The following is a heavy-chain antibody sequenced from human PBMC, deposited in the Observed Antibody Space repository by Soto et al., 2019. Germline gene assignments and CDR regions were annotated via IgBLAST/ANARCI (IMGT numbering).Heavy chain of an antibody. CDR3: ARGKGQWLVGGYFQR. V-gene: IGHV1-18*04. CDR1: GYTFTSYG. J-gene: IGHJ1*01. CDR2: ISAYNGNT. D-gene: IGHD6-19*01. Sequence: QVQLVQSGAEVKKPGASVKVSCKASGYTFTSYGISWVRQAPGQGLEWMGWISAYNGNTNYAPKLQGRVTMTTDTSTSTAYMELRSLSSDDKAVYYCARGKGQWLVGGYFQRWGQGTLVTVSS.